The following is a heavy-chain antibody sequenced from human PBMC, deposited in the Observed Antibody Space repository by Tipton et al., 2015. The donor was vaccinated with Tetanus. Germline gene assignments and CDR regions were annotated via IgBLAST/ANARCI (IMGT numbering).Heavy chain of an antibody. D-gene: IGHD5-12*01. CDR1: GDSTRNIHYY. V-gene: IGHV4-39*01. J-gene: IGHJ4*02. CDR3: ARQGMTGYEIFDN. Sequence: GLVKPSETLSLTCAVSGDSTRNIHYYWGWVRQPPGKGLEWLASIYYSGNTYYNPSLRSRLTISLDPAKNQFSLKMQSVTGADTALYFCARQGMTGYEIFDNWGRGTQVTVSS. CDR2: IYYSGNT.